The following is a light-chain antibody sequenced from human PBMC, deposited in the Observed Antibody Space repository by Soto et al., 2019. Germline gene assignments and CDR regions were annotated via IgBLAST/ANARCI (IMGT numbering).Light chain of an antibody. J-gene: IGKJ5*01. Sequence: EIVLTQSPATLSLSLGERATLSCRASQSIGSYLAWYQHKLGQPPRLLSYGASSRATGIPDRFSGSGSGTDFTLTISSLEPEDFAVYYCQQRSNWPPITFGQGTRLEIK. V-gene: IGKV3-11*01. CDR1: QSIGSY. CDR3: QQRSNWPPIT. CDR2: GAS.